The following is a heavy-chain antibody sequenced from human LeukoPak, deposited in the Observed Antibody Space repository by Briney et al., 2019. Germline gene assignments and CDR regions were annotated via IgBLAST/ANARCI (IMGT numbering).Heavy chain of an antibody. J-gene: IGHJ4*02. D-gene: IGHD3-22*01. CDR3: ASSKWFYFDS. CDR2: TGSSTI. CDR1: QFTFRNYE. Sequence: GGSLRLTCTTSQFTFRNYEVNWVRQAPGKGLEWISFTGSSTIQYADSVTGRFTISRDNAKNSLYLQMNSLRVEDTAVYYCASSKWFYFDSWGQGTLVTVSS. V-gene: IGHV3-48*03.